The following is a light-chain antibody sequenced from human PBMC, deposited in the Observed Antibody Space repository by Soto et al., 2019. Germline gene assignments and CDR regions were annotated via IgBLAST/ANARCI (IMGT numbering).Light chain of an antibody. CDR1: QSVRTY. Sequence: EIVLTQSPVTLSLSPGERATLSCRASQSVRTYLAWYQVKPGQAPRLLIYDASNRATGIPARFSGSGSGTDFTLTISSLEPEDFAVYYCQQRSNWQVTFGQGTRLEIK. V-gene: IGKV3D-11*02. CDR3: QQRSNWQVT. J-gene: IGKJ5*01. CDR2: DAS.